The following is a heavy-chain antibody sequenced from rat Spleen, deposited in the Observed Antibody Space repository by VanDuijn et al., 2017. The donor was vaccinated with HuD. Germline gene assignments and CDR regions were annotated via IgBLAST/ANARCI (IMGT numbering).Heavy chain of an antibody. J-gene: IGHJ2*01. D-gene: IGHD1-10*01. CDR3: GRDNNYKAY. Sequence: EVQLQESGPGLVKPSQSLSLTCSVTFYSITSSYRWSWVRKFPGNKLEWMGYIDSAGSTNYNPSLKSRISITRDTSTNQFFLQVNSVTTEDTATYYCGRDNNYKAYWGQGVMVTVSS. CDR1: FYSITSSYR. V-gene: IGHV3-3*01. CDR2: IDSAGST.